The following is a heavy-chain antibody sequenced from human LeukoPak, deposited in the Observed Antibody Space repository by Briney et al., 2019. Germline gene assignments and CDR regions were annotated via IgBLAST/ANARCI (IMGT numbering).Heavy chain of an antibody. D-gene: IGHD3-10*01. CDR2: ISYDGSNK. J-gene: IGHJ4*02. CDR1: GFTFSSYA. Sequence: GGSLRLSCAASGFTFSSYAMHWVRQAPGKGLEWVAVISYDGSNKYYADAVTGRFTISRDNSKNTLYLQMNSLRAEDTAVYYCALRPGRSSFDYWGQGTLVTVSS. V-gene: IGHV3-30-3*01. CDR3: ALRPGRSSFDY.